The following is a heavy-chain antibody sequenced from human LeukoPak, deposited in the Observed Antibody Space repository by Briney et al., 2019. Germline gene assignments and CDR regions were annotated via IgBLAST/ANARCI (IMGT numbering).Heavy chain of an antibody. V-gene: IGHV1-18*01. D-gene: IGHD1/OR15-1a*01. CDR2: ISAYNGNT. J-gene: IGHJ4*02. Sequence: QAXGQGLEWXGWISAYNGNTNYAQKLQGRVTMTTDTSTSTAYMELRSLRSDDTAVYYCARGKWLEQGSFDYWGQGTLVTVSS. CDR3: ARGKWLEQGSFDY.